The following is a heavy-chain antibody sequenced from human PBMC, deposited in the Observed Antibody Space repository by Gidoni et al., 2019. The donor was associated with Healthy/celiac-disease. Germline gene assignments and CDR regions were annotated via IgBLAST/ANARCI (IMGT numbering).Heavy chain of an antibody. V-gene: IGHV5-10-1*01. J-gene: IGHJ4*02. Sequence: YSFTSYWISWVRQMPGKGLEWMGRIDPSDSYTNYSPSFQGHVTISADKSISTAYLQWSSLKASDTAMYYCARLHSGSYYFDYWGQGTLVTVSS. CDR1: YSFTSYW. CDR3: ARLHSGSYYFDY. CDR2: IDPSDSYT. D-gene: IGHD1-26*01.